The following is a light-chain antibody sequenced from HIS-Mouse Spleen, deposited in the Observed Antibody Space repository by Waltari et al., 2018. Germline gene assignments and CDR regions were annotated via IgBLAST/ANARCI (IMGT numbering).Light chain of an antibody. CDR3: QQYNNWWT. V-gene: IGKV3-15*01. CDR2: GAS. J-gene: IGKJ1*01. CDR1: QSVSSN. Sequence: EIVMTQSPATLSVSPGERATLTSRASQSVSSNLAWYQQKPGQAPKLLIYGASTRATGIPARFSDSGSGKEFTRTISSRQSEDFAVYDCQQYNNWWTFGQGTKVEIK.